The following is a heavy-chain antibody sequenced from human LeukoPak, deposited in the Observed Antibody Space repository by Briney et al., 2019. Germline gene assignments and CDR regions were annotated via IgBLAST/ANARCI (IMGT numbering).Heavy chain of an antibody. CDR3: EKDPPYYYDSSGYGGGAFDI. Sequence: PGGSLRLSCAASGFTFSSYAMSWVRQAPGKGLEWVSAISGSTGNTYYADSVKGRFTISRDNSKNTVYLQMNSLRAEDTAVYYCEKDPPYYYDSSGYGGGAFDIWGQGTMVTVSS. J-gene: IGHJ3*02. D-gene: IGHD3-22*01. CDR1: GFTFSSYA. V-gene: IGHV3-23*01. CDR2: ISGSTGNT.